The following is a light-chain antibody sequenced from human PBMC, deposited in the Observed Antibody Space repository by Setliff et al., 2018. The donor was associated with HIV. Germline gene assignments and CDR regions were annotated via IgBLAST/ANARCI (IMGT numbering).Light chain of an antibody. Sequence: ALPQPASVSGSPGQSVTISCTGTSSDVGRYDYVSWYQQQPGKASKLMIYDVTKRPSGVSNRFSGSKSGSTASLTISGLQTEDDADYYCCSYAGSDAWIFGGGTKVTVL. V-gene: IGLV2-23*02. J-gene: IGLJ2*01. CDR2: DVT. CDR1: SSDVGRYDY. CDR3: CSYAGSDAWI.